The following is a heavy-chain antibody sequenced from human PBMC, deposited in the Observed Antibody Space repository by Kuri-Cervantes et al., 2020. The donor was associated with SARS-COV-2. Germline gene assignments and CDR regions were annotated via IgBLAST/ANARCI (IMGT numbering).Heavy chain of an antibody. V-gene: IGHV1-2*02. CDR3: ASVGYGGGPADA. J-gene: IGHJ5*02. D-gene: IGHD3-16*01. Sequence: ASVKVSCKASGYTFTGYYLHWVRQAPGQGLEWMGWIDPNSGGTNSAQNFQGRVTLTRDTSISTAYMELTNLKFGDTAVYYCASVGYGGGPADAWGQGTLVTVSS. CDR1: GYTFTGYY. CDR2: IDPNSGGT.